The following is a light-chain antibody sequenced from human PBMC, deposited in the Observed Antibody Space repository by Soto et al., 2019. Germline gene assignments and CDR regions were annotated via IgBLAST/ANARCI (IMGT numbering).Light chain of an antibody. V-gene: IGLV1-40*01. CDR2: SFN. CDR1: RSNIGAGYD. Sequence: QSVLTQPPSVSGAPGQTVTXSCTGSRSNIGAGYDIHWYQFLPGTAPKLLLYSFNKRPSGIPDRFSGSKSGTSASLAITGLQPEDEADYYCQSYDDSLSGSGVFGTGTKLTVL. J-gene: IGLJ1*01. CDR3: QSYDDSLSGSGV.